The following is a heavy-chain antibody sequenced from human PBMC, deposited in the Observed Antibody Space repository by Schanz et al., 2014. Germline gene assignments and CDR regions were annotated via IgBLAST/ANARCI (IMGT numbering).Heavy chain of an antibody. J-gene: IGHJ3*02. CDR3: ARGGSTEDGFDI. CDR2: IIPIHGIV. D-gene: IGHD1-1*01. CDR1: GGTFSTYP. V-gene: IGHV1-69*02. Sequence: QVQLVQSGAEVKKPGSSMEVSCKASGGTFSTYPINWLRQAPGQGLEWMGRIIPIHGIVNYAQRFQDRVRITADKSTNTAYMELSSLRSDDTAVYYCARGGSTEDGFDIWGQGTILTVSS.